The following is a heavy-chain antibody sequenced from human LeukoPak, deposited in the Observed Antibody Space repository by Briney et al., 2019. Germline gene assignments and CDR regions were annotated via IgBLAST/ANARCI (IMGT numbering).Heavy chain of an antibody. V-gene: IGHV3-23*01. D-gene: IGHD4-17*01. CDR3: AKGGSTVTTEDVVDY. J-gene: IGHJ4*02. Sequence: GGSLRLSCAASAFTFSRSAMSWVRQAPGKGLEWVSVISGGGGITNYADSVKGRFTISRDNSNNTLSLQMNSLRVEDTAVYYCAKGGSTVTTEDVVDYRGQGTLVTVSS. CDR2: ISGGGGIT. CDR1: AFTFSRSA.